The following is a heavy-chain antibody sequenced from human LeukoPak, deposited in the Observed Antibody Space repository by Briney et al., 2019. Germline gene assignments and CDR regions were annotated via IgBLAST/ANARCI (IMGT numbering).Heavy chain of an antibody. J-gene: IGHJ6*02. CDR2: ISYDGSNK. V-gene: IGHV3-30*03. CDR1: GFTFSSYS. Sequence: GGSLRLSCAASGFTFSSYSMNWVRQAPGKGLEWVAVISYDGSNKYYADSVKGRFTISRDNSKNTLYLQMNSLRAEDTAVYYCARDLAPYYYGMDVWGQGTTVTVSS. CDR3: ARDLAPYYYGMDV.